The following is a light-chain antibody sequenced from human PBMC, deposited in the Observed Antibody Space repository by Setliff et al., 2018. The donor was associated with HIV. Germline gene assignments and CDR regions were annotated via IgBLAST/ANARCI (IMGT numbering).Light chain of an antibody. V-gene: IGKV1-5*03. CDR1: QSISNW. CDR2: KAS. CDR3: QQYNTWT. Sequence: DIQMTQSPSTLSAAVGERVTITCRASQSISNWLAWYQQKPGNAPKLLIYKASSLERGVPSRFSGSGSGTEFTLTISSLQPDDFAAYYCQQYNTWTFGQGTKVEIK. J-gene: IGKJ1*01.